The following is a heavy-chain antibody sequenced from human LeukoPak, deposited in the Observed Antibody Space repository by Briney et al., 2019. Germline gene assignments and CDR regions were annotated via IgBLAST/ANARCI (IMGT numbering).Heavy chain of an antibody. D-gene: IGHD6-13*01. Sequence: PSETLSLTCAVSGGSISSTNWWSWVRQPPGKGLEWIGEIYHGGSTNYNPSLKSRVTISVDKSKNQFSLKLSSVTAADTAVYYCARFLGSSWYYFDYWGQGTLVTVSS. CDR3: ARFLGSSWYYFDY. CDR1: GGSISSTNW. CDR2: IYHGGST. V-gene: IGHV4-4*02. J-gene: IGHJ4*02.